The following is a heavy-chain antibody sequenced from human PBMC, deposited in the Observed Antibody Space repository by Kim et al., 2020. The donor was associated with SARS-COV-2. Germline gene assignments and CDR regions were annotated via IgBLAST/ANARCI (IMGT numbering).Heavy chain of an antibody. D-gene: IGHD2-15*01. CDR2: FDPEDGET. CDR3: ATGGYCSGGSCKGVYFQH. V-gene: IGHV1-24*01. J-gene: IGHJ1*01. CDR1: GYTLTELS. Sequence: ASVKVSCKVSGYTLTELSMHWVRQAPGKGLEWMGGFDPEDGETIYAQKFQGRVTMTEDTSTDTAYMELSSLRSEDTAVYYCATGGYCSGGSCKGVYFQHWGQGTLVTVSS.